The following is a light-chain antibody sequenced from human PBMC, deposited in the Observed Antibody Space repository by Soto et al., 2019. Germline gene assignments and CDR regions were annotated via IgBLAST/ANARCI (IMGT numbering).Light chain of an antibody. CDR3: ETWDSHTRV. Sequence: QPVLTQSSSASASLGSSVKITCTLSSGHSSYIIAWHQQKPGKAPRYLMKVEGSGSYNKGSGVPDRFSGSSSGADRYLTISNFQFEDEADYYCETWDSHTRVFGGGTKLTVL. J-gene: IGLJ2*01. V-gene: IGLV4-60*02. CDR2: VEGSGSY. CDR1: SGHSSYI.